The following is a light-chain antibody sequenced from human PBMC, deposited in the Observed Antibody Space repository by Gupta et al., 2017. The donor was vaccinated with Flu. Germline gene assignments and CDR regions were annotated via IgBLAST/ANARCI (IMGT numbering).Light chain of an antibody. Sequence: DDVLSQSPLSLPVSLGQPASILCTSSQSVVSFDRNTFLHWFHQRPGQSPRRLIYKVSNRDSGVPDRFSGSGSGNDFTLRISRVEAEDVGIYYCMQGTKWPYTFGQGTKLEIK. V-gene: IGKV2-30*01. CDR1: QSVVSFDRNTF. CDR2: KVS. J-gene: IGKJ2*01. CDR3: MQGTKWPYT.